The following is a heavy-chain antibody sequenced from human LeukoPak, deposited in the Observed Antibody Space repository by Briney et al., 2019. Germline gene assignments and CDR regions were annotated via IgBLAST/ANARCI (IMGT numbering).Heavy chain of an antibody. J-gene: IGHJ5*02. Sequence: PGRSLRLSCAASGFTFDDYAMHWVRQAPGKGLEWVSGISWNSGSIGYADSVKGRFTISRDNAKNSLYLQMNSLRAEGTALYYCAKSVVTEGWFDPWGQGTLVTVSS. CDR1: GFTFDDYA. D-gene: IGHD2-21*02. CDR2: ISWNSGSI. CDR3: AKSVVTEGWFDP. V-gene: IGHV3-9*01.